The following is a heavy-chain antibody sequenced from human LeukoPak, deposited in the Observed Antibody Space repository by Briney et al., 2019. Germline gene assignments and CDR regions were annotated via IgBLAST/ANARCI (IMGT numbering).Heavy chain of an antibody. V-gene: IGHV4-38-2*01. D-gene: IGHD5-24*01. CDR1: GYSISSGYY. J-gene: IGHJ5*02. CDR3: ARSLGDGYNPRVVDP. CDR2: IYHSGST. Sequence: SETLSLTCAVSGYSISSGYYWGWIRQPPGKGLEWIGSIYHSGSTYYNPSLKSRVTISVDTSKNQFSLKLSSVTAADTAVYYCARSLGDGYNPRVVDPWGQGTLVTVSS.